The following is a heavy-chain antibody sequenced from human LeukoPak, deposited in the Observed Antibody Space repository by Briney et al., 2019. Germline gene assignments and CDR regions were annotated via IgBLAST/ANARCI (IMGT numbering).Heavy chain of an antibody. D-gene: IGHD3-22*01. V-gene: IGHV4-39*07. CDR3: ARSRWLSDPYFDY. CDR2: IYYRGST. Sequence: SETLSPTCTVSGGSISSSSYYWGWIRQPPGKGLEWIGSIYYRGSTYYNPSLKSRVTISLDTSKDQFSLKLSSVTAADTAVYYCARSRWLSDPYFDYWGQGTLVTVSS. J-gene: IGHJ4*02. CDR1: GGSISSSSYY.